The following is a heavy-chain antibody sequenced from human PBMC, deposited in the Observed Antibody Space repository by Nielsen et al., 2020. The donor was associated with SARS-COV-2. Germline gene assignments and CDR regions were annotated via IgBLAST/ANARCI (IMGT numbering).Heavy chain of an antibody. J-gene: IGHJ6*02. CDR2: IYFTGRT. D-gene: IGHD5-12*01. CDR1: GSSILSGGYF. Sequence: SETLSLTCTVSGSSILSGGYFWSWIRQHPGKGLEWIGYIYFTGRTSYNPSLKSRVAMSVDTSKNQFSLDLKSVTAADTAVYYCAREASGYDHYKYGMDVWGLGATVTVSS. V-gene: IGHV4-31*03. CDR3: AREASGYDHYKYGMDV.